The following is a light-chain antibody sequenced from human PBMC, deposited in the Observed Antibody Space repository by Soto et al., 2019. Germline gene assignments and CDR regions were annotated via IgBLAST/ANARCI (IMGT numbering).Light chain of an antibody. CDR3: QQYNSYST. V-gene: IGKV1-5*01. Sequence: DTQITQSPSTLSASVGDRVTITCRASQSISSWLAWYQQKPGKAPRLLIYDASSLESGVPSRFSGSGSGTEFTLTISSLQHDDFATYYSQQYNSYSTFGQGTKLEIK. CDR1: QSISSW. CDR2: DAS. J-gene: IGKJ2*01.